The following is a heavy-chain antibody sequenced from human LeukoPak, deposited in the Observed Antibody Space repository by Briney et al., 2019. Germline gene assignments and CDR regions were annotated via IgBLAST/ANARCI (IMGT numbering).Heavy chain of an antibody. Sequence: SETLSLTCTVSGDFLSSSSYYWGWIRQPPGKGLEWIGSIYYSGSTSYNPSLKSRVTISADTSKNQFSLKLSSVTAADTAVYYCARAPGRYSSSSKQHYYYYMDVWGKGTTVTVSS. CDR2: IYYSGST. CDR3: ARAPGRYSSSSKQHYYYYMDV. J-gene: IGHJ6*03. V-gene: IGHV4-39*07. CDR1: GDFLSSSSYY. D-gene: IGHD6-6*01.